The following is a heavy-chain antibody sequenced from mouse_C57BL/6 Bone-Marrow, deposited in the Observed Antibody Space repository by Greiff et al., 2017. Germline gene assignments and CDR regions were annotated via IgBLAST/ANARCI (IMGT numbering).Heavy chain of an antibody. CDR3: ARDYGSSLAWFAY. Sequence: EVMLVESGGGLVKPGGSLKLSCAASGFTFSSYAMSWVRQTPEKRLEWVATISDGGSYTYYPDNVKGRFTISRDNAKNNLYLQMSHLKSEDTALYYCARDYGSSLAWFAYWGQGTLVTVSA. CDR1: GFTFSSYA. V-gene: IGHV5-4*03. J-gene: IGHJ3*01. D-gene: IGHD1-1*01. CDR2: ISDGGSYT.